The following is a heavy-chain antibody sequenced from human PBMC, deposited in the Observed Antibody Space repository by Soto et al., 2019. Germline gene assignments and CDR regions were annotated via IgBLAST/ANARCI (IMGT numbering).Heavy chain of an antibody. CDR3: ARGGGNGDPPFGY. V-gene: IGHV3-30*04. D-gene: IGHD4-17*01. CDR2: ISSDGKTI. CDR1: GFSLTTYA. J-gene: IGHJ4*02. Sequence: QVQVVESGGGVVQPGRSLRLSCAASGFSLTTYAMHWVRQAPGKGPEWVASISSDGKTIFYADSVKGRFTISRDISKNPAYLEMNSLTTEDTAVHYCARGGGNGDPPFGYWGQGTPVTVSS.